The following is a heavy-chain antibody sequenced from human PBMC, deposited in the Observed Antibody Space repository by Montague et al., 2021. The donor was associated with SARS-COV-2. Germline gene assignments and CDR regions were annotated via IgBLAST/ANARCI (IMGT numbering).Heavy chain of an antibody. CDR1: GFSISRYW. Sequence: RLSCAASGFSISRYWMNWVRQAPGKGLEWVANIKQDASEKYYVDSVKGRFTISRDNANNSLYLQMNSLRAEDTAVYYCARDLSGWPDYHYCLDFWGQGTTVTVSS. CDR3: ARDLSGWPDYHYCLDF. J-gene: IGHJ6*02. V-gene: IGHV3-7*03. CDR2: IKQDASEK. D-gene: IGHD6-19*01.